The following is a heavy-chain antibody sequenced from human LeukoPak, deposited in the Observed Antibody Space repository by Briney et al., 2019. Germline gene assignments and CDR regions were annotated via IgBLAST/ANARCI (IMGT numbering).Heavy chain of an antibody. CDR3: ARGEGGWLQHFDY. Sequence: ASVTVSCKASGYTFTSYAMHWVRQAPGQRLEWMGWINAGNGNTKHSQEFQGRVTITRDTSASTAYMELSSLRSEDMAVYYCARGEGGWLQHFDYWGQGTLVTVSS. CDR1: GYTFTSYA. J-gene: IGHJ4*02. D-gene: IGHD5-24*01. V-gene: IGHV1-3*03. CDR2: INAGNGNT.